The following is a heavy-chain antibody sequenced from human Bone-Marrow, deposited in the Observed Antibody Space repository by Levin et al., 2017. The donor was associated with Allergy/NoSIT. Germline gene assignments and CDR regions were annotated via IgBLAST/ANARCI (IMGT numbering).Heavy chain of an antibody. CDR1: GFTFSSYA. D-gene: IGHD4-17*01. Sequence: GGSLRLSCAASGFTFSSYAMSWVRQAPGKGLEWVSAISGSGGSTYYADSVKGRFTISRDNSKNTLYLQMNSLRAEDTAVYYCAKAPLGDYLHVPPFVFDIWGQGTMVTVSS. J-gene: IGHJ3*02. V-gene: IGHV3-23*01. CDR2: ISGSGGST. CDR3: AKAPLGDYLHVPPFVFDI.